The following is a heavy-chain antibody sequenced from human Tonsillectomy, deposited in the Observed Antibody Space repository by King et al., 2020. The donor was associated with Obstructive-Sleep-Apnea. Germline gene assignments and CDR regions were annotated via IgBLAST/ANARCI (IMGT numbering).Heavy chain of an antibody. V-gene: IGHV3-48*01. CDR1: GFTFSSSG. CDR3: ARDDLHGELDV. Sequence: VQLVESGGGLVQPGGALRLSCTASGFTFSSSGMNWVRQAPGKGLEWLSYINSSSTIYYPDSVKGRFTISRDNAKNSLYLQMNSLRAEDTAVYYCARDDLHGELDVWGHGTTVTVSS. CDR2: INSSSTI. D-gene: IGHD7-27*01. J-gene: IGHJ6*02.